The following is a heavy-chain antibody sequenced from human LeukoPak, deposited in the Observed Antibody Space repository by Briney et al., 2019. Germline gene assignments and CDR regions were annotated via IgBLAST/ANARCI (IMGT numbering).Heavy chain of an antibody. CDR1: AFTFSSYA. D-gene: IGHD3-22*01. V-gene: IGHV3-49*04. CDR2: IRSKAYGGTT. J-gene: IGHJ3*02. CDR3: TRRYNYDSSGYYYVRDAFDI. Sequence: GGSLRLSCASSAFTFSSYAMHWVRQAPGKGLEWVGFIRSKAYGGTTKNAASVKGRFTISRDDSRSIAYLQMNSLKTEDTAVYYCTRRYNYDSSGYYYVRDAFDIWGQGTMVTVSS.